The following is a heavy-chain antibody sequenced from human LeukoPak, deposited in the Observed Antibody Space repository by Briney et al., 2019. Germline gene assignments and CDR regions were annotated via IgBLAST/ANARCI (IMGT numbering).Heavy chain of an antibody. Sequence: SETLSLTCTVSGGSISSSSYYWGWIRQPPGKGLEWIGSIYYSGSTYYNPSLKSRVTISVDTSKNQFSLKLSSVTAADTAVYYCARESGGDSSGYYHDYWGQGTLVTVSS. CDR2: IYYSGST. CDR1: GGSISSSSYY. J-gene: IGHJ4*02. V-gene: IGHV4-39*07. CDR3: ARESGGDSSGYYHDY. D-gene: IGHD3-22*01.